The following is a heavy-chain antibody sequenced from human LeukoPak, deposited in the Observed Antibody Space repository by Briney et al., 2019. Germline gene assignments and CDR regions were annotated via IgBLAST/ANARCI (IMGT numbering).Heavy chain of an antibody. V-gene: IGHV3-7*01. J-gene: IGHJ5*02. CDR2: IKQDGSEK. CDR3: ARDPYSGSYYKDNWFDP. D-gene: IGHD1-26*01. Sequence: GGSLRLSCAASGFTFSSYWMSWVRQAPGKGLEGGANIKQDGSEKYYVDSVKGRFTISRDNAKNSLYLQMNSLRAEDTAVYYCARDPYSGSYYKDNWFDPWGQGTLVTVSS. CDR1: GFTFSSYW.